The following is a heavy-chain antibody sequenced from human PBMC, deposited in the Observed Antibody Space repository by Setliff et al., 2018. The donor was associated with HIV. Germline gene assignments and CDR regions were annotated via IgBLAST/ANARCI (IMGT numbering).Heavy chain of an antibody. CDR3: ARGIGTRYNYYMDV. V-gene: IGHV4-4*07. D-gene: IGHD1-20*01. CDR1: GASISSYY. CDR2: IYTSGNM. Sequence: SETLSLTCTVSGASISSYYWNWFRQPAGKGLESLGRIYTSGNMIYNPSLKSRVTMSADTSRNKLSLKLSSVTAADTAVYYCARGIGTRYNYYMDVWGIGTTVTVSS. J-gene: IGHJ6*03.